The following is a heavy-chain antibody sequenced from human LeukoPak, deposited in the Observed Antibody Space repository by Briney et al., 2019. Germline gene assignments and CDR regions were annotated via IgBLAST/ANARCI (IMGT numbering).Heavy chain of an antibody. V-gene: IGHV1-8*01. CDR3: ARDYGGNSVGDAFDI. D-gene: IGHD4-23*01. J-gene: IGHJ3*02. CDR2: MNPNSGDT. Sequence: GASVKVSGKASGYTFTSYDINWVRQATGQGLEWMGWMNPNSGDTGYAQNFQGRVTMTRDTSINTAYMELRSLRSDDAAVYYCARDYGGNSVGDAFDIWGQGTMVTVSS. CDR1: GYTFTSYD.